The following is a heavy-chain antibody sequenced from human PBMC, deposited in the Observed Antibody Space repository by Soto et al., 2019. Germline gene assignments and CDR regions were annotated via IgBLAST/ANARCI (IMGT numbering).Heavy chain of an antibody. CDR3: ARSSNSANYFDY. D-gene: IGHD2-2*01. V-gene: IGHV4-31*03. Sequence: QVQLQESGPGLVKPSQTLSLTCTVSGGSISSGGYYWSWIRQHPGKGLEWIGYIYYSGSTYYNPSLKGRVTISVDTSKNQFSLKLSSVTAADTAVYYCARSSNSANYFDYWGQGTLVTVSS. CDR1: GGSISSGGYY. CDR2: IYYSGST. J-gene: IGHJ4*02.